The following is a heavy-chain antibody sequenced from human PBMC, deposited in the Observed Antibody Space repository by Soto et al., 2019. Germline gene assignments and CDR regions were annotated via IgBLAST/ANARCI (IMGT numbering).Heavy chain of an antibody. CDR2: IYYSGST. CDR3: AVIGYCSGGSCFGPLRWFDP. Sequence: QVQLQESGPGLVKPSQTLSLTCTVSGGSISSGGYYWSWIRQHPGKGLEWIGYIYYSGSTYYNPSLKSRVTISVDTSKNQFSLKLSSVTAPDTAVYYCAVIGYCSGGSCFGPLRWFDPWGQGTLVTVSS. CDR1: GGSISSGGYY. J-gene: IGHJ5*02. D-gene: IGHD2-15*01. V-gene: IGHV4-31*03.